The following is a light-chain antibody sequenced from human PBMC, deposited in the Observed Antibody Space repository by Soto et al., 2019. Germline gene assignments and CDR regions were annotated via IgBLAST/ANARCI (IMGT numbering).Light chain of an antibody. V-gene: IGKV1-39*01. Sequence: DIQMTQSPSSLSASVGDRVTITCRASQSISSYLNWYQQKPGKAPKLLIYAASCLQSGVESRFSESGSGTEFTLTTSRLLHEYVATDYSQQSSSTRHTLGQGSKLEIK. CDR3: QQSSSTRHT. J-gene: IGKJ2*01. CDR1: QSISSY. CDR2: AAS.